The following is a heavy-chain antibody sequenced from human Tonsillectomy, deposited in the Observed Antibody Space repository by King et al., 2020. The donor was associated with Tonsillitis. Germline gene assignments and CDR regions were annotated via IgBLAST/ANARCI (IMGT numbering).Heavy chain of an antibody. D-gene: IGHD5-12*01. V-gene: IGHV3-30-3*01. CDR3: AGSGHLYSGYEPSYYSYYGMDV. CDR1: GFTLSSYT. J-gene: IGHJ6*02. CDR2: VSYDGTKK. Sequence: VQLVESGGGVVQPGRSLRLSCAASGFTLSSYTIHWVRQAPGKGLEWVAVVSYDGTKKYYGDSVKGRFTISRDNSKTTLYLQMNSLRAEDTAVYYCAGSGHLYSGYEPSYYSYYGMDVWGQGTTVTVSS.